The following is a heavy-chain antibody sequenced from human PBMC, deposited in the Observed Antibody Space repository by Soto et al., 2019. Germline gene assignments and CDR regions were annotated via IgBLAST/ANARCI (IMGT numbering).Heavy chain of an antibody. CDR1: GFTFNSYG. V-gene: IGHV3-30*18. J-gene: IGHJ5*01. Sequence: GGSLRLSCAATGFTFNSYGMHWVRQAPGKGLEWVAVISYNANKTYYADSVKGRFSISRDNSKNTLYLQMNSLRVDDTAKYYCAKGWFYDVLTGPDSWGQGTLVTVSS. CDR2: ISYNANKT. D-gene: IGHD3-9*01. CDR3: AKGWFYDVLTGPDS.